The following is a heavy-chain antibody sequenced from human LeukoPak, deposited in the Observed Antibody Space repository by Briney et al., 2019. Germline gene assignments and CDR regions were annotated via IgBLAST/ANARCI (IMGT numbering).Heavy chain of an antibody. J-gene: IGHJ4*02. V-gene: IGHV3-30*18. Sequence: PGRSLRLSCAASGFTFSSYGMHWVRQAPGKGLEWVAVISYDGSNKYYADSVKGRFTISRDNSKNTLYLQMNSLRAEDTAVYYCAKGAPYGSVSYPDYWGRGTLVTVSS. CDR1: GFTFSSYG. D-gene: IGHD3-10*01. CDR2: ISYDGSNK. CDR3: AKGAPYGSVSYPDY.